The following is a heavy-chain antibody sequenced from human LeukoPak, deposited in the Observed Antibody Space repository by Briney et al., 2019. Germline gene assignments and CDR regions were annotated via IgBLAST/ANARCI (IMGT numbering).Heavy chain of an antibody. Sequence: SQTLSLTCAVSGGSISSGGYSWSWIREPPGKGLEWIGYIYYSGSTNYNPSLKSRVTISVDTSKNQFSLKLSSVTAADTAVYYCARGEGQYQLLYWFDSWGQGTLVTVSS. J-gene: IGHJ5*01. CDR3: ARGEGQYQLLYWFDS. CDR2: IYYSGST. D-gene: IGHD2-2*01. CDR1: GGSISSGGYS. V-gene: IGHV4-30-4*07.